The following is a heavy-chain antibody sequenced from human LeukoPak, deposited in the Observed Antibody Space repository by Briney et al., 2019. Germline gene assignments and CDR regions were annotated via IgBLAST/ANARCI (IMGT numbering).Heavy chain of an antibody. CDR2: IIPIFGTA. V-gene: IGHV1-69*13. J-gene: IGHJ4*02. CDR3: ARDKRAVAGPLGY. D-gene: IGHD6-19*01. Sequence: SVKVSCKASGGTFSSYAISWVRQAPGQGLEWMGGIIPIFGTANYAQKFQGRVTITADESTSTAYMELSSLRSEDTAVYYCARDKRAVAGPLGYWGQGTLVTVSS. CDR1: GGTFSSYA.